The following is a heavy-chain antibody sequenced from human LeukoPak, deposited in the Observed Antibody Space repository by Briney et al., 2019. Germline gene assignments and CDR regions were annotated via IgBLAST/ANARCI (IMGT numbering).Heavy chain of an antibody. D-gene: IGHD6-13*01. CDR2: INSDGSST. CDR1: GFTFSSYW. CDR3: AKDLDPGLYSSSWFSVPRRGYYYYYGMDV. V-gene: IGHV3-74*01. Sequence: GGSLRLSCAASGFTFSSYWMHWVRQAPGKGLVWVSRINSDGSSTSYADSVKGRFTISRDNAKNTLYLQMNSLRAEDTAVYYCAKDLDPGLYSSSWFSVPRRGYYYYYGMDVWGQGTTVTVSS. J-gene: IGHJ6*02.